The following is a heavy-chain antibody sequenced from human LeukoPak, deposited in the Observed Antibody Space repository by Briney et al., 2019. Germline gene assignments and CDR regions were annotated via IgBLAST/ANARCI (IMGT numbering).Heavy chain of an antibody. D-gene: IGHD6-13*01. CDR3: ARETYSSSWYWGDY. Sequence: SEPLSLTCTVSGGSISSYYWSWIPQPAGKALEWIGRIYPSGSTNYNPPLKSRVTMSVDTSQNQFSLKLSSVTAADTAVYYCARETYSSSWYWGDYWGQGTLVTVSS. V-gene: IGHV4-4*07. J-gene: IGHJ4*02. CDR1: GGSISSYY. CDR2: IYPSGST.